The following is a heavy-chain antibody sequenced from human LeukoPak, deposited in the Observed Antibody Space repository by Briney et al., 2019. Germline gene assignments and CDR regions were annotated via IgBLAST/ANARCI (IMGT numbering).Heavy chain of an antibody. CDR2: ISYDGSNK. V-gene: IGHV3-30-3*01. CDR3: ARDAYGSGSYRFDY. Sequence: GGSLRLSCAASGFTFSNYAMHWVRQAPGKGLEWVAVISYDGSNKYYADSVKGRFTISRDNSKNTLYLQMNSLRAEDTAVYYCARDAYGSGSYRFDYWGQGTLVTVSS. D-gene: IGHD3-10*01. J-gene: IGHJ4*02. CDR1: GFTFSNYA.